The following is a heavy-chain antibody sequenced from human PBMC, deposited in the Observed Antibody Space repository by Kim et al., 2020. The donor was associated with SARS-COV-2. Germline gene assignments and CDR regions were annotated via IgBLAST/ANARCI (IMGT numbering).Heavy chain of an antibody. CDR3: ARVKAAAPAIAVAVFRVVPYYYYGMDV. D-gene: IGHD6-19*01. V-gene: IGHV4-34*01. Sequence: SETLSLTCAVYGGSFSGYYWSWIRQPPGKGLEWIGEINHSGSTNYNPSLKSRVTISVDTSKNQFSLKLSSVTAADTAVYYCARVKAAAPAIAVAVFRVVPYYYYGMDVWGQGTTVTVSS. CDR1: GGSFSGYY. CDR2: INHSGST. J-gene: IGHJ6*02.